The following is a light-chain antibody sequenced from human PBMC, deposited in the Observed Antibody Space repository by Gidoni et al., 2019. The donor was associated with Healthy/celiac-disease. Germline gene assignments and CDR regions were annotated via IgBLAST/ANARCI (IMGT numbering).Light chain of an antibody. J-gene: IGKJ2*01. CDR1: PDISNY. Sequence: IQMTQSPSSLSASASPDISNYLNSYQQKPGKAAKLLIYDASNVETGVPARFSGRGSGTDFTFTISSLQHEHLATYYCQQYDNLPPMYTFXQXTKREIK. V-gene: IGKV1-33*01. CDR3: QQYDNLPPMYT. CDR2: DAS.